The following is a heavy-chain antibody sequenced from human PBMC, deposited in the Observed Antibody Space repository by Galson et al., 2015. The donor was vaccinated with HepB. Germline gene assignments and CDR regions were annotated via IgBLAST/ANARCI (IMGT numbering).Heavy chain of an antibody. D-gene: IGHD3-10*01. J-gene: IGHJ6*02. V-gene: IGHV1-69*13. CDR1: GGTFSSYA. Sequence: SVKVSCKASGGTFSSYAISWVRQAPGQGLEWMGGIIPIFGTANYAQKFQGRVTITADESTSTAYMELSSLRSEDTAVYYCARDLRGGSHKSYYGMDVWGQGTTVTVSS. CDR3: ARDLRGGSHKSYYGMDV. CDR2: IIPIFGTA.